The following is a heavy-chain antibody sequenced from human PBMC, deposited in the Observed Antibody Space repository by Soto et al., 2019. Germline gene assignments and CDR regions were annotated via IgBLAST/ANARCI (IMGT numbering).Heavy chain of an antibody. CDR3: AKAHRPYYYFSSSYYFSHEYDGMGV. J-gene: IGHJ6*01. Sequence: AACGGSVNSYEMDGVRQEKGKGLERVAVISYDVNNKYYADSVKGRFTIARDNSKITLDLQMNSLRAEDTAVYYSAKAHRPYYYFSSSYYFSHEYDGMGVWAQVTT. D-gene: IGHD3-3*01. CDR1: GGSVNSYE. V-gene: IGHV3-30*18. CDR2: ISYDVNNK.